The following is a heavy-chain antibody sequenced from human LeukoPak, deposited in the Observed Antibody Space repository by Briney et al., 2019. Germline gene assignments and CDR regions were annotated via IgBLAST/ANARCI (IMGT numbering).Heavy chain of an antibody. J-gene: IGHJ6*02. CDR2: IYYSGST. V-gene: IGHV4-59*01. D-gene: IGHD3-10*01. CDR3: ARDAGDDYYYYGMDV. Sequence: SETLSLTCTVSGGSISSYYWSWIRQPPGKGLEWIGYIYYSGSTNYNPSLKSRVTLSVDKSKNQFSLQLSSVTAADTAVYYCARDAGDDYYYYGMDVWGQGTTVTVSS. CDR1: GGSISSYY.